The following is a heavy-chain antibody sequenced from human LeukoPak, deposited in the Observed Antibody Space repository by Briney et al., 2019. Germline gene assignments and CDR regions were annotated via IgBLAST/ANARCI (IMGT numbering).Heavy chain of an antibody. Sequence: GASVKVSFKCARHTFTVYYKDRLRLAPGQGLEWMGWINPNSGGTNYAQNFQGRVTMSRDSSISTAYMELSRVRSDETGVYYCARGYYDYWNDYSDLEGKRFDSWGRGTLVTVSS. CDR1: RHTFTVYY. D-gene: IGHD3/OR15-3a*01. J-gene: IGHJ4*02. V-gene: IGHV1-2*02. CDR3: ARGYYDYWNDYSDLEGKRFDS. CDR2: INPNSGGT.